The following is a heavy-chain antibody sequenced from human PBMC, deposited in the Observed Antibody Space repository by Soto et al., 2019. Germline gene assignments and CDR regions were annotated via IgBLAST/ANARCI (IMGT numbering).Heavy chain of an antibody. CDR3: ARGYWFDP. Sequence: ETLSLTCTVSGGSIFSDDWTWIRQPPGKGLEWIGYISRGGSSRYAPSLKGRVTFSTDTSKNQVSLKLTYVTVADTAVYYCARGYWFDPWGPGTLVTVSS. J-gene: IGHJ5*02. CDR2: ISRGGSS. V-gene: IGHV4-59*01. CDR1: GGSIFSDD.